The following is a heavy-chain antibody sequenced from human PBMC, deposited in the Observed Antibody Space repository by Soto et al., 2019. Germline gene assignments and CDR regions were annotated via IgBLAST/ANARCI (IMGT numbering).Heavy chain of an antibody. CDR3: VRLVGNSWLDY. J-gene: IGHJ4*02. CDR1: GDSVSSNSVV. CDR2: TYYRSQWHY. Sequence: QAQLQQSGPGLVKPSQTLSLTCAIYGDSVSSNSVVWNWIRQSPSRGLEWLGRTYYRSQWHYEXAXFXQCXIRIDPDTSKNQVSLQLDSVSPEDSAVYYCVRLVGNSWLDYWGQGTLVTVSS. V-gene: IGHV6-1*01. D-gene: IGHD4-4*01.